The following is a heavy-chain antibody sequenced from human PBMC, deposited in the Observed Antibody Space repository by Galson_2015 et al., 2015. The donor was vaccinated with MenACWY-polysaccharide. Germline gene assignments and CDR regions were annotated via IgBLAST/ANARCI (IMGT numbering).Heavy chain of an antibody. CDR3: AKGLGSFDF. CDR2: FSGTDDNT. J-gene: IGHJ4*02. D-gene: IGHD3-10*01. CDR1: GFPFSRYA. V-gene: IGHV3-23*01. Sequence: SLRLSCAASGFPFSRYAMTWVRQAPGKGLEWVSTFSGTDDNTYYAASVKGRFTISRDNSKNTLYLQMNSLRAEDTAIYYCAKGLGSFDFWGQGTLVTVSS.